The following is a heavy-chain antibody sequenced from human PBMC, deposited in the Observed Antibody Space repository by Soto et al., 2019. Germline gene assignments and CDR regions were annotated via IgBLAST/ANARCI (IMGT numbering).Heavy chain of an antibody. CDR3: VSQRTTVPTQAYFDY. CDR2: VYYRGRS. D-gene: IGHD4-17*01. Sequence: ESLTLACPASGGSFTNSSYYGGWIRQSPGKGLEWFGSVYYRGRSYSKSSVKSRVTISVDTSKNRFSLSLNCVTAADTAVYFCVSQRTTVPTQAYFDYWGPGALVTVSS. CDR1: GGSFTNSSYY. J-gene: IGHJ4*02. V-gene: IGHV4-39*01.